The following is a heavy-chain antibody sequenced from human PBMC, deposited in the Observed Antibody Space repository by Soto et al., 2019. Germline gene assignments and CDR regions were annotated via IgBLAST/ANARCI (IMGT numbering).Heavy chain of an antibody. D-gene: IGHD3-3*01. CDR1: GYHFTSYD. CDR3: ARAHDFWSGYNDY. V-gene: IGHV1-8*01. J-gene: IGHJ4*02. CDR2: MNPNSGNT. Sequence: QVQLVQSGAEVTKPGASVKVYCKASGYHFTSYDINWVRQATGQGLEWMGWMNPNSGNTGSAQKFQGRGTMTRNTSIRTAYMELSSLRSEDTAVYYCARAHDFWSGYNDYWGQGTLVTVSS.